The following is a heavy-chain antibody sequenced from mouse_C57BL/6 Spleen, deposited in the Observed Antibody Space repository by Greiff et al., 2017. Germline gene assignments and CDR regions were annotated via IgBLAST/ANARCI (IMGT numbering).Heavy chain of an antibody. J-gene: IGHJ1*03. V-gene: IGHV3-6*01. D-gene: IGHD1-1*01. CDR3: ARDNRYYYGSSYGGYFDV. CDR1: GYSITSGYY. CDR2: ISYDGSN. Sequence: EVQRVESGPGLVKPSQSLSLTCSVTGYSITSGYYWNWIRQFPGNKLEWMGYISYDGSNNYNPSLKNRISITLDTSKNQFFLKLNSVTTEDTATYYCARDNRYYYGSSYGGYFDVWGTGTTVTVSS.